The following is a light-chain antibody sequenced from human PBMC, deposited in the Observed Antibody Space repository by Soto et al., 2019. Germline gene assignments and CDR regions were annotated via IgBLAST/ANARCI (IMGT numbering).Light chain of an antibody. CDR3: QQYDSYPLYT. V-gene: IGKV1-5*01. J-gene: IGKJ2*01. Sequence: DIKMSLSLSTLSANVGDRVTITCRASQSIRRWLAWYQQKPGKAPKLLIYDASSLQNGVPSRFSGSGSGTEFTLTISSLQPDEFATYYCQQYDSYPLYTFGQR. CDR1: QSIRRW. CDR2: DAS.